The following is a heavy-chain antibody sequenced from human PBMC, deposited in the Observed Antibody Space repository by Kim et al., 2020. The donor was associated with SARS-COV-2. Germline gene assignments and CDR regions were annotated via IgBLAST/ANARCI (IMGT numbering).Heavy chain of an antibody. Sequence: GIANHAQKFQGRVPITADKSTSTAYMELSSLRSEDTAVYYCARVADRASGYWGQGTLVTVSS. V-gene: IGHV1-69*04. J-gene: IGHJ4*02. CDR3: ARVADRASGY. CDR2: GIA. D-gene: IGHD3-22*01.